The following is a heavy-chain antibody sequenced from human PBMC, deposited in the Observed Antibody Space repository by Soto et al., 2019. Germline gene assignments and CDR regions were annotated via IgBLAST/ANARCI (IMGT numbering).Heavy chain of an antibody. Sequence: SETLSLTCAVSVVSISSGGYSWSWIRQPPWKGLEWIGYIYHSGSTYYNPSLKSRVTISVDRSKNQFSLKLSSVTAADTAVYYCARAGAARTGGYYYYGMEVWGQGTTVTVSS. J-gene: IGHJ6*02. D-gene: IGHD6-6*01. CDR2: IYHSGST. CDR1: VVSISSGGYS. V-gene: IGHV4-30-2*01. CDR3: ARAGAARTGGYYYYGMEV.